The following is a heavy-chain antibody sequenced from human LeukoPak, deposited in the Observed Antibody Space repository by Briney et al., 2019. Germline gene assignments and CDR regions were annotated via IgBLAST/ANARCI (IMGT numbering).Heavy chain of an antibody. CDR1: GFTVSSNY. CDR2: IYSGGST. CDR3: ARAVGIAASFDY. V-gene: IGHV3-66*01. Sequence: GGSLRLSCAASGFTVSSNYMSWVRQAPGKGLEWVSVIYSGGSTYYADSVKGRFTISRDNSKNTLYLQMNSLRAEDTAVYYCARAVGIAASFDYWGQGTLVTVSS. D-gene: IGHD6-13*01. J-gene: IGHJ4*02.